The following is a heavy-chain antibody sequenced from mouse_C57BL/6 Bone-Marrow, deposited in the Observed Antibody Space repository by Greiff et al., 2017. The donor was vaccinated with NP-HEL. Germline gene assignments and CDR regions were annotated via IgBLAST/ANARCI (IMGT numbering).Heavy chain of an antibody. J-gene: IGHJ2*01. V-gene: IGHV1-9*01. Sequence: QVQLQQSGAELMKPGASVKLSCKATGYTFTGYWIEWVKQRPGHGLEWIGEILPGRGSTNYNEKFKGKATFTADTSSNTAYMQLSSLTTEDSAIYYCARSNGNYVFDYWGQGTTLTVSS. D-gene: IGHD2-1*01. CDR1: GYTFTGYW. CDR3: ARSNGNYVFDY. CDR2: ILPGRGST.